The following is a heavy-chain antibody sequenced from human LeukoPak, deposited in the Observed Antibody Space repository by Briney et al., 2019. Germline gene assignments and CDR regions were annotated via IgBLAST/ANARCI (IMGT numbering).Heavy chain of an antibody. J-gene: IGHJ4*02. D-gene: IGHD5-24*01. Sequence: ASVKVSCKASGYTFATFGISWLRQAPGQGLEWLGWISVYNGDTHFAQRFQGRVTMTTDTSTSTVYMDLRSLTSDDMAVYYCARAPREGPFDYWGQGSLLTVSS. CDR2: ISVYNGDT. CDR1: GYTFATFG. CDR3: ARAPREGPFDY. V-gene: IGHV1-18*03.